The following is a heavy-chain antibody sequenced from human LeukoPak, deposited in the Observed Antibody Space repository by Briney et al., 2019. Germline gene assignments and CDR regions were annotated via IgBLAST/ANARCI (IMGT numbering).Heavy chain of an antibody. V-gene: IGHV3-23*01. J-gene: IGHJ3*01. Sequence: GGSLRLSCAASGFTFRVYAMTWVRQAPGKGLEWVSGISGSGSSTYSADSVKGRFTISRDNSNNTLYLQMNSLRAEDTAVYYCAGNSGDDAFDLWGQGTMVTVSS. CDR3: AGNSGDDAFDL. CDR1: GFTFRVYA. D-gene: IGHD1-1*01. CDR2: ISGSGSST.